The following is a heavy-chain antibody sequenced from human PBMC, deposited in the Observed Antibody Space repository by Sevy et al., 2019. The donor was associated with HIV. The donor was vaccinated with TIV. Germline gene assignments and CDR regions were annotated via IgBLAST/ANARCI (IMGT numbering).Heavy chain of an antibody. CDR1: EVAFDQYA. Sequence: GGSLRLSCVASEVAFDQYAMHWIRQIPGRGLEWVSGISWNSASIHYVDSVRGRFTISRDNDGNSLYLHMRSLRPEDTALYYCAKEPWCSINAFDMWGQGTLVTVSS. CDR3: AKEPWCSINAFDM. J-gene: IGHJ3*02. D-gene: IGHD2-8*02. CDR2: ISWNSASI. V-gene: IGHV3-9*01.